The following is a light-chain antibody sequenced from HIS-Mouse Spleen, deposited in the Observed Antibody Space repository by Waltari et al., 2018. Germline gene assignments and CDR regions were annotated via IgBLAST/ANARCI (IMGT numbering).Light chain of an antibody. CDR3: NSRDSSGNHVV. J-gene: IGLJ2*01. CDR2: GKN. CDR1: SLRSYY. Sequence: LAHSPAVSVALGQTVRITCQGDSLRSYYASWYQQKPGQAPVLVIYGKNNRPSGIPDRFSGSSSGNTASLTITGDQAEDEADYYCNSRDSSGNHVVFGGGTKLTVL. V-gene: IGLV3-19*01.